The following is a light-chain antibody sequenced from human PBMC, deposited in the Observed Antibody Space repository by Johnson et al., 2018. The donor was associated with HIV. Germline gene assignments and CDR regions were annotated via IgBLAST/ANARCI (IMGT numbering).Light chain of an antibody. Sequence: QSVLTQPPSVSAAPGQKVTISCSGSSSNVGNNYVSWFQQLPGTAPKLLIYDNNERPSGIPDRFSGSKSGTSATLGITGLQPGDEADYYCGTWDSSLTVYVFGTGTKVTVL. CDR2: DNN. J-gene: IGLJ1*01. CDR3: GTWDSSLTVYV. V-gene: IGLV1-51*01. CDR1: SSNVGNNY.